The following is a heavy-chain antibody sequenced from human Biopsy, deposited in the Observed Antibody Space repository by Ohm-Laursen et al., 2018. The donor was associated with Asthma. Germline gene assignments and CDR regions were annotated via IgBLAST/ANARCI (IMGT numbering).Heavy chain of an antibody. CDR3: ARDVMEWYLPAFDF. CDR1: GFTFRSYA. D-gene: IGHD3-3*01. V-gene: IGHV3-30-3*01. J-gene: IGHJ4*02. Sequence: SLRLSCSASGFTFRSYAMHWVRQAPGKGLEWVAVGGSYYDGGLKYYADSVKGRFIISRDNSKNTLYLQMNSLRPDDTAVYYCARDVMEWYLPAFDFWGQGTLVTVSS. CDR2: GGSYYDGGLK.